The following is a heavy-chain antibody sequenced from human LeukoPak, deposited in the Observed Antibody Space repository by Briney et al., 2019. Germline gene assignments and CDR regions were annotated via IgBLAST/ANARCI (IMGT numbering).Heavy chain of an antibody. CDR2: INPNSGGT. Sequence: ASVKVSCKASAYTFTGYYMHWVRQAPGQGLEWMGWINPNSGGTNYAQKFQGRVTMTRDTSISTAYMELSRLRSDDTAVYYCARDVVIVVVPAAKFDPWGQGTLVTVSS. J-gene: IGHJ5*02. CDR1: AYTFTGYY. V-gene: IGHV1-2*02. D-gene: IGHD2-2*01. CDR3: ARDVVIVVVPAAKFDP.